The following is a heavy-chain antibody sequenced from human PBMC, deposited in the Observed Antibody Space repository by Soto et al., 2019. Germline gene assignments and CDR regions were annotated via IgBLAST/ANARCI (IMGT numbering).Heavy chain of an antibody. D-gene: IGHD3-10*01. Sequence: LPLTCAVYGGSFSGYYWSWIRQPPGKGLEWIGEINHSGSTNYNPSLKSRVTISVDTSKNQFSLKLSSVTAADTAVYYCARVRTMVRGYYYYGMDVWGQGTTVTVSS. CDR3: ARVRTMVRGYYYYGMDV. J-gene: IGHJ6*02. V-gene: IGHV4-34*01. CDR2: INHSGST. CDR1: GGSFSGYY.